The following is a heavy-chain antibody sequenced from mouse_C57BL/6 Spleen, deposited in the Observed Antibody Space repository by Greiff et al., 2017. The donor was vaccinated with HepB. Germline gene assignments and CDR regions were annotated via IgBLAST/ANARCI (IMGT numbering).Heavy chain of an antibody. CDR1: GYAFSSSW. CDR2: IYPGDGDT. Sequence: QVQLQQSGPELVNPGASVKISCKASGYAFSSSWMNWVKQRPGKGLEWIGRIYPGDGDTNYNGKFKGKATLTADKSSSTAYMQLSSLTSEDSAVYFCARKGDYFDYWGQGTTLTVSS. CDR3: ARKGDYFDY. V-gene: IGHV1-82*01. J-gene: IGHJ2*01.